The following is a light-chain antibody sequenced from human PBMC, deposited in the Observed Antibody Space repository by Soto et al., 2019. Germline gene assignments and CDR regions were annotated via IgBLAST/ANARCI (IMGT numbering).Light chain of an antibody. V-gene: IGLV2-23*02. J-gene: IGLJ1*01. Sequence: QSALTQPASVSGSPGQSITISCTGTSSDVGSYNLVSWYQQHPGKAPKLMIYEVSKRPSGVSNRFSGSKSGNTASLTISGLQAEDEADYSCCSYAGSSTFGFGTGTKLTVL. CDR2: EVS. CDR1: SSDVGSYNL. CDR3: CSYAGSSTFG.